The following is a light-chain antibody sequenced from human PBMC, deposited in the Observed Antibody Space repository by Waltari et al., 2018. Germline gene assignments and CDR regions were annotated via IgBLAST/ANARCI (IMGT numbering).Light chain of an antibody. V-gene: IGKV1-33*01. Sequence: DIKMTQFPSSLSASVGDKVTITCQASQDISNYLNLYQQKPGKAPKLLIYDASNLETGVPSRFSGSGSGTDFTFTISSLQPEDIATYYCQQYDNLPSYTFGQGTKLQIK. CDR2: DAS. J-gene: IGKJ2*01. CDR3: QQYDNLPSYT. CDR1: QDISNY.